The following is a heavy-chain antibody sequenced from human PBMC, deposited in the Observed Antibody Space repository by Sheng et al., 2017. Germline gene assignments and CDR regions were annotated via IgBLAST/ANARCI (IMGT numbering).Heavy chain of an antibody. V-gene: IGHV3-23*01. Sequence: EVQLLESGGGLVQPGGSLRLSCAASGFIFSSYAMNWVRQTPGKRLEWVSAISGSGDTSYYADSVKGRFTISRDKFKNTLYLQMSNLRTEDTAMYFCARVLDGYTPGGWFDSWGQGALVTVS. J-gene: IGHJ5*01. D-gene: IGHD5-12*01. CDR3: ARVLDGYTPGGWFDS. CDR1: GFIFSSYA. CDR2: ISGSGDTS.